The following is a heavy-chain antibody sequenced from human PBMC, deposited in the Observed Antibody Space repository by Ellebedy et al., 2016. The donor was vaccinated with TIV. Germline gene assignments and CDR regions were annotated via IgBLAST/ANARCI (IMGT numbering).Heavy chain of an antibody. J-gene: IGHJ2*01. V-gene: IGHV3-53*01. Sequence: PGGSLRLSCAASGFTVSSNYMSWLRQAPGKGLEWVSGTGSTFSADSVQGRFTVSRDNSKQMVYLQMNSLTSEDTGVYYCAREAGISSFRHWYIDLWGRGTLVIVSS. CDR1: GFTVSSNY. CDR2: TGST. D-gene: IGHD6-6*01. CDR3: AREAGISSFRHWYIDL.